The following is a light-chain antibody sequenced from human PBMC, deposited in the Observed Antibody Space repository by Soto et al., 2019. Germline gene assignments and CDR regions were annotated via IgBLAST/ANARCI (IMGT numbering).Light chain of an antibody. V-gene: IGKV3-11*01. J-gene: IGKJ1*01. CDR3: QQRSNWPVT. CDR2: DAS. Sequence: EIVLTQSPATLSLSPGERATLSCRASQSVSSYLAWYQQKPGQPPRLLIYDASSRATGIPARFSGSGSGTEFTLTISSLEPEDCAVYYCQQRSNWPVTFGQGTRVDIK. CDR1: QSVSSY.